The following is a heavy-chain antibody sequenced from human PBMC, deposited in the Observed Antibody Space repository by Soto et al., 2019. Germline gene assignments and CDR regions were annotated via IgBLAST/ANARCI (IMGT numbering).Heavy chain of an antibody. CDR2: TCPTFGIT. D-gene: IGHD1-26*01. CDR1: GGTFNTYG. Sequence: QVQVVQSGAEVKKPGSAVTVSCQTSGGTFNTYGISWVRQAPGQGIEWMGGTCPTFGITDYSQDLQDRVTMPAEKFARTSYMALRKLRTDDTGVNFNRAGKSGKINIGGGAHEYVYNMNVCGLGTAVTVSS. V-gene: IGHV1-69*17. CDR3: RAGKSGKINIGGGAHEYVYNMNV. J-gene: IGHJ6*02.